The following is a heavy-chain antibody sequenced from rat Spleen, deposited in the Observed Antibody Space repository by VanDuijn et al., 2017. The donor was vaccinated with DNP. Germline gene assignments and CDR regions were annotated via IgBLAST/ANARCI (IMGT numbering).Heavy chain of an antibody. CDR1: GFLLTTYH. Sequence: QMQLKESGPGLVQPSQTLSLTCTVSGFLLTTYHVHWVRQTPGKGLEWMGVMWTDGDTSHNSVLKSRLSINRDTSKSQVFLTVNSLQTEDTGIYYCSRNDFGQPGVFWGQGVMVTVSS. V-gene: IGHV2-32*01. CDR2: MWTDGDT. D-gene: IGHD4-4*01. J-gene: IGHJ2*01. CDR3: SRNDFGQPGVF.